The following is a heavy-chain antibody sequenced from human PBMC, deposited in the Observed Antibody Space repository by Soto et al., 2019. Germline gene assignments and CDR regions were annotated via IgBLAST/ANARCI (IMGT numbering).Heavy chain of an antibody. D-gene: IGHD3-10*01. CDR3: AKDPSKVYGRTGIDY. J-gene: IGHJ4*02. CDR2: ISGSGGST. Sequence: EVQLLESGGGLVQPGGSLRLSCAASGFTFSSYAMSWVRQAPGKGMEWVSAISGSGGSTYYADSVKGRFTISRDNSKNTLYLQMNSLRAEDTAVYYCAKDPSKVYGRTGIDYWGQGTLVTVSS. CDR1: GFTFSSYA. V-gene: IGHV3-23*01.